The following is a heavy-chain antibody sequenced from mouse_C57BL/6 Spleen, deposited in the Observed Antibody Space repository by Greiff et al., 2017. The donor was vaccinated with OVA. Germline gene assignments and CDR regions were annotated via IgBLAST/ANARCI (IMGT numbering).Heavy chain of an antibody. CDR1: GYAFTNYL. Sequence: QVQLQQSGAELVRPGTSVKVSCKASGYAFTNYLIEWVKQRPGQGLEWIGVINPGSGGTNYNEKFKGKATLTADKSSSTAYMQLSSLTSEDSAVYFCARSSITTVVVDYWGQGTTLTVSS. D-gene: IGHD1-1*01. CDR2: INPGSGGT. CDR3: ARSSITTVVVDY. V-gene: IGHV1-54*01. J-gene: IGHJ2*01.